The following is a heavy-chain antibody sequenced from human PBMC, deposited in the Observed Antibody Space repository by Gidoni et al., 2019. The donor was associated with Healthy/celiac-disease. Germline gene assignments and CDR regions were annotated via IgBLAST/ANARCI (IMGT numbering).Heavy chain of an antibody. D-gene: IGHD3-22*01. J-gene: IGHJ6*02. Sequence: QVQLVESGGGVVQPGRSLRLSCAASGFTFSSYAMHWVRQAPGKGLEWVAVISYDGSNKYYADSVKGRFTISRDNSKNTLYLQMNSLRAEDTAVYYCARDRDYYDSSGYRYYYYGMDVWGQGTTVTVSS. CDR2: ISYDGSNK. CDR1: GFTFSSYA. CDR3: ARDRDYYDSSGYRYYYYGMDV. V-gene: IGHV3-30*01.